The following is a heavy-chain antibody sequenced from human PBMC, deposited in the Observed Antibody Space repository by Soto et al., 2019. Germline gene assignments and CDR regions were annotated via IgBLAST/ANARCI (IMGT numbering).Heavy chain of an antibody. V-gene: IGHV3-23*01. D-gene: IGHD3-10*01. CDR1: GFTFSSYA. J-gene: IGHJ4*02. Sequence: LRLSCAASGFTFSSYAMSWVRQAPGKGLEWVSAISGSGGSTYYADSVKGRFTISRDNSKNTLYLQMNSLRAEDTAVYYCAKDPGRNYYGSGSSFDSWGQGTLVTVSS. CDR3: AKDPGRNYYGSGSSFDS. CDR2: ISGSGGST.